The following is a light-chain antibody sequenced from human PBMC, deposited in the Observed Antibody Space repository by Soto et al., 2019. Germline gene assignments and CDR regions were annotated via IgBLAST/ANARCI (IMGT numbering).Light chain of an antibody. Sequence: DIQMTQSPSTLSGSVGDRVTITCRASQTISSWLAWYQQKPGKAPKLLIYKASTLESGVPSRFSGSGSGTEFTLTISSLQPDDFATYYCKHYNNYSETFGQGTKVDIK. CDR1: QTISSW. CDR3: KHYNNYSET. V-gene: IGKV1-5*03. J-gene: IGKJ1*01. CDR2: KAS.